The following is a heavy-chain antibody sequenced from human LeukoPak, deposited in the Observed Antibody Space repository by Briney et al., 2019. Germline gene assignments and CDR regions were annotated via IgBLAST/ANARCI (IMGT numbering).Heavy chain of an antibody. J-gene: IGHJ5*02. CDR2: IRYHGSDK. CDR3: ARADIAVAPDP. D-gene: IGHD6-19*01. V-gene: IGHV3-30*02. CDR1: GFTFSSYA. Sequence: GGSLRLSCAASGFTFSSYAMHWVRQAPGKGLEWVAFIRYHGSDKFYADSVKGRFTISRDNSKNTLYLQMNSLRAEDTAVYYCARADIAVAPDPWGQGTLVTVSS.